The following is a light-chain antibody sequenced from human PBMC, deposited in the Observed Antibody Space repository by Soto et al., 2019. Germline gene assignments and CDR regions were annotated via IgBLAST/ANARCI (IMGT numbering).Light chain of an antibody. CDR2: GAS. V-gene: IGKV3-20*01. CDR1: QAVSSNY. J-gene: IGKJ1*01. CDR3: QQYYSYPLT. Sequence: ALTQSPGTLSSSPGERATLSCRASQAVSSNYLAWYQQKPGQAPRLLISGASGRATGVPDRFSGSGSGTEFTLTIDRLESEDFAVYFCQQYYSYPLTFGQGTKVEIK.